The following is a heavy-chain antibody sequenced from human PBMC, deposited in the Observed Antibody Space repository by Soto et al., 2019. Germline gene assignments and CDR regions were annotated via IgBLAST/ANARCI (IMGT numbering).Heavy chain of an antibody. Sequence: ASVKVSCKVSGYTLTELSMHWVRQAPGKGLEWMGGFDPEDGETIYAQKFQGRVTMTEDTSTDTAYMELSSLRSEDTAVYYCATEYDYSNFTSSDFWGKGVTVTVSS. J-gene: IGHJ6*04. CDR3: ATEYDYSNFTSSDF. CDR1: GYTLTELS. V-gene: IGHV1-24*01. D-gene: IGHD4-4*01. CDR2: FDPEDGET.